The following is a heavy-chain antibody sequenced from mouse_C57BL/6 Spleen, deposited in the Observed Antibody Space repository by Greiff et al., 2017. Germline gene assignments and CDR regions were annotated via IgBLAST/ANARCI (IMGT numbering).Heavy chain of an antibody. D-gene: IGHD2-12*01. CDR1: GFTFSSYA. V-gene: IGHV5-4*03. CDR2: ISDGGSYT. J-gene: IGHJ4*01. Sequence: EVKLMESGGGLVKPGGSLKLSCAASGFTFSSYAMSWVRQTPEKRLEWVATISDGGSYTYYPDNVKGRFTISRDNAKNNLYLQMSHLKSEDTAMYYCARLYSSYAMDYWGQGTSVTVSS. CDR3: ARLYSSYAMDY.